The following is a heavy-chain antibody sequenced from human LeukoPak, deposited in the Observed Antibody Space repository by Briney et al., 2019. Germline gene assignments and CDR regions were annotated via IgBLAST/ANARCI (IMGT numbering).Heavy chain of an antibody. Sequence: GASVKVSCKASGHTFTGYYMHWVRQAPGQGLEWMGWINPNSGGTNYAQKFQGRVTMTRDTSISTAYMELSRLRSDDTAVYYCARDQYYDSSGYYYGDAFDIWGQGTMVTVSS. D-gene: IGHD3-22*01. CDR2: INPNSGGT. CDR3: ARDQYYDSSGYYYGDAFDI. J-gene: IGHJ3*02. CDR1: GHTFTGYY. V-gene: IGHV1-2*02.